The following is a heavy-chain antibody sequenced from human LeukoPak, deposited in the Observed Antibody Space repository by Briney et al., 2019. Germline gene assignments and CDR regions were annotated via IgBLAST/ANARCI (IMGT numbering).Heavy chain of an antibody. CDR2: IRSKAYGGTT. J-gene: IGHJ5*02. D-gene: IGHD3-9*01. V-gene: IGHV3-49*04. Sequence: QAGGSLRLSCAASGFTFSSYGMTWVRQAPGKGLEWVGFIRSKAYGGTTEYAASVKGRFTISRDDSKSIAYLQMNSLKTEDTAVYYCTRDGVPDYDILTGYIPPVGFDPWGQGTLVTVSS. CDR1: GFTFSSYG. CDR3: TRDGVPDYDILTGYIPPVGFDP.